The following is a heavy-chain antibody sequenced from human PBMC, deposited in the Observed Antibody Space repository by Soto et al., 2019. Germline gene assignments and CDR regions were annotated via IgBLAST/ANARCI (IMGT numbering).Heavy chain of an antibody. V-gene: IGHV4-59*12. J-gene: IGHJ6*02. D-gene: IGHD6-6*01. CDR2: IYYSGRT. CDR1: GGSISSYY. Sequence: PSETLSLTCTVSGGSISSYYWSWIRQPPGKGLEWIGYIYYSGRTNYNPSLKSRVTISVDTSKNQFSLKLSSVTAADTAVYYCARGSSIAGLYYGMDVCDQETMVTVSS. CDR3: ARGSSIAGLYYGMDV.